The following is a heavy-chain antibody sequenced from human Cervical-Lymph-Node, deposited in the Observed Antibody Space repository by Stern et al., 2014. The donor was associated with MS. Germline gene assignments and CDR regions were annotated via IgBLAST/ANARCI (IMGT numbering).Heavy chain of an antibody. D-gene: IGHD1-26*01. Sequence: VQLVQSGAEVKKPGSSVKVSCKASGGTFSNYAISWVRQAPGKGLEWMGGIIPHFGTATYAQKVQGRVTITADKSTNTAYMELGNLRAEDPALYYCARWELNEGLVRGMDVLGQGTTVTLSS. CDR3: ARWELNEGLVRGMDV. CDR1: GGTFSNYA. CDR2: IIPHFGTA. V-gene: IGHV1-69*06. J-gene: IGHJ6*02.